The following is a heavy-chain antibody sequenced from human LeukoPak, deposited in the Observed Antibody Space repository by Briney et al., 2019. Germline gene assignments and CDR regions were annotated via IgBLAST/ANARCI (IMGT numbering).Heavy chain of an antibody. CDR1: GGSFSGYY. J-gene: IGHJ4*02. V-gene: IGHV4-34*01. Sequence: SETLSLTCAVYGGSFSGYYWSWIRQPPGKGLEWIGEINHSGSTNYNPSLKSRVTISVDTSKNQFSLKLSSVTAADTAVYYCARLTAHYDFWSGYYGGSLYYFDYWGQGTLVTVSS. D-gene: IGHD3-3*01. CDR2: INHSGST. CDR3: ARLTAHYDFWSGYYGGSLYYFDY.